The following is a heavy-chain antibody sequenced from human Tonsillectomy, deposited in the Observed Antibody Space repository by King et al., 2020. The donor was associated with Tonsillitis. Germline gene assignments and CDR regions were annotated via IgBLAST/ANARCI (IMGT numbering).Heavy chain of an antibody. CDR2: IRSKSDGGTT. D-gene: IGHD2-15*01. CDR3: TTSPAHVAPADTWFDP. J-gene: IGHJ5*02. V-gene: IGHV3-15*07. Sequence: VQLVESGGGFVRPGGSLRLSCAASGFSFTNAWMNWVRQAPGNGLEWVGHIRSKSDGGTTDYGASVKGRFTISRDDSKNTLYLQMNSLKTEDTAVYFCTTSPAHVAPADTWFDPWGQGTLVTVSS. CDR1: GFSFTNAW.